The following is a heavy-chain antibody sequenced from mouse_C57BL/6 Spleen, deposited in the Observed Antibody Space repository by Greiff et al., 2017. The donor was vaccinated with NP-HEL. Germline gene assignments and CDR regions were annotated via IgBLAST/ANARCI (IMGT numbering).Heavy chain of an antibody. J-gene: IGHJ1*03. D-gene: IGHD1-1*01. CDR2: INPNNGGT. CDR1: GYTFTDYN. CDR3: ARGSTVVRGYWYFDV. V-gene: IGHV1-18*01. Sequence: VQLQQSGPELVKPGASVKIPCKASGYTFTDYNMDWVKQSHGKSLEWIGDINPNNGGTIYNQKFKGKATLTVDKSSSTAYMELRSLTSEDTAVYYCARGSTVVRGYWYFDVWGTGTTVTVSS.